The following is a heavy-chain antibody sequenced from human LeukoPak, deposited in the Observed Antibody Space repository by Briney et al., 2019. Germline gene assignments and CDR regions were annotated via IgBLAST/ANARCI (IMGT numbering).Heavy chain of an antibody. D-gene: IGHD3-22*01. CDR1: GGSISSYY. CDR2: IYYSGST. J-gene: IGHJ4*02. Sequence: PSETLSLTCTVSGGSISSYYWGWIRQPPGEGLEWIGSIYYSGSTYYNPSLKSRVTISVDTSKNQFSLKLSSVTAADTAVYYCARRWLLQYFDYWGQGTLVTVSS. CDR3: ARRWLLQYFDY. V-gene: IGHV4-39*01.